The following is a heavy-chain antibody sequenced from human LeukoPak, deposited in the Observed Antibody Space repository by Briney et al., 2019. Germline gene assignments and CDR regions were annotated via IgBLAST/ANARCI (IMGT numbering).Heavy chain of an antibody. CDR1: GGSISSGGYY. D-gene: IGHD4-17*01. J-gene: IGHJ4*02. Sequence: SQTLSLTCTVPGGSISSGGYYWSWIRQHPGKGLEWIGYIYYSGSTYYNPSLKSRVTISVDTSKNQFSLKLSSVTAADTAVYYCARDGIDGDYDWGQGTLVTVSS. CDR2: IYYSGST. V-gene: IGHV4-31*03. CDR3: ARDGIDGDYD.